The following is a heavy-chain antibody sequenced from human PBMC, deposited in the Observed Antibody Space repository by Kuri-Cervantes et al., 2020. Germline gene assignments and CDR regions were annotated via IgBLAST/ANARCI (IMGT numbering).Heavy chain of an antibody. Sequence: GGSLRLSCAASGFTFSDYYMSWIRQAPGKGLEWVSYISSSGSTIYYADSVKGRFTISRDNAKNSLYLQMNSLRTEDTAVYYCARTYYYGSGSLKGYNWFDPWGQGTLVTVSS. J-gene: IGHJ5*02. CDR2: ISSSGSTI. D-gene: IGHD3-10*01. V-gene: IGHV3-11*04. CDR1: GFTFSDYY. CDR3: ARTYYYGSGSLKGYNWFDP.